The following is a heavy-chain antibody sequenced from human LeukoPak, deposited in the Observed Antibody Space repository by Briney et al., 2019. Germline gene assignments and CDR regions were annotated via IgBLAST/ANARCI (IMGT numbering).Heavy chain of an antibody. D-gene: IGHD3-3*01. V-gene: IGHV3-30*02. J-gene: IGHJ4*02. CDR3: AKERITIFGVVIRGAFDY. CDR1: GFTFSSYG. CDR2: IRYDGSNK. Sequence: GGSLRLSCAASGFTFSSYGMHSVRQAPGKGLGWVAFIRYDGSNKYYADSVKGHFPISRDNSKNTLYLQMNSLRAEDTAVYYCAKERITIFGVVIRGAFDYWGQGTLVTVSS.